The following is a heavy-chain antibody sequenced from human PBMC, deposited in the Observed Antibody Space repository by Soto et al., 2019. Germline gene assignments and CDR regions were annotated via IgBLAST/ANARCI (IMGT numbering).Heavy chain of an antibody. CDR2: IYSGGNT. Sequence: GGSLRLSCAVSGVTVSSNYMNWVRQAPGKGLEWVSVIYSGGNTYYADSVKGRFTISRDNAKNSLYLQMNSLRAEDTAVYYCARDQRGAFDIWGQGTMVTVSS. V-gene: IGHV3-53*01. J-gene: IGHJ3*02. CDR1: GVTVSSNY. CDR3: ARDQRGAFDI.